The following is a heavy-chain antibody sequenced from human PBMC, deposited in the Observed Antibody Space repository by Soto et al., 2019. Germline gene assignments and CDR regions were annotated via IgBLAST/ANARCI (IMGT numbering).Heavy chain of an antibody. V-gene: IGHV3-23*01. CDR1: GFTFSSYA. D-gene: IGHD6-6*01. Sequence: GGSLRLSCAASGFTFSSYAMSWVRQAPGKGLEWVSAISGSGGSTYYADSVKGRFTISRDNSKNTLYLQMNSLRAEDTAVYYCAKDSGYSSSSLRATTHFDYWGQGTLVTVSS. J-gene: IGHJ4*02. CDR3: AKDSGYSSSSLRATTHFDY. CDR2: ISGSGGST.